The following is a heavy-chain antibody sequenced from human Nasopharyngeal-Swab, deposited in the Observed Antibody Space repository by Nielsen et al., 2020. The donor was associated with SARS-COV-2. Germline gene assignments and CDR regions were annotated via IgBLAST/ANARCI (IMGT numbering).Heavy chain of an antibody. D-gene: IGHD3-22*01. V-gene: IGHV4-39*01. Sequence: SETLSLTSTVSCGSISSSSYYWAWIRQPPGKGLEWIGSIYYSGSTYYNPSLKSRVTISVDTAKNQFSLKLSSVTAADTAVYYCARRNYYDSSGYTYWGQGTLVTVSS. CDR1: CGSISSSSYY. CDR3: ARRNYYDSSGYTY. J-gene: IGHJ4*02. CDR2: IYYSGST.